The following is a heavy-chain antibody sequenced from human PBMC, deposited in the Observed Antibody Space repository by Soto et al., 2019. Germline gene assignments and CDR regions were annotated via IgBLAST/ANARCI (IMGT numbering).Heavy chain of an antibody. CDR2: ISAYNGNT. J-gene: IGHJ4*02. V-gene: IGHV1-18*01. Sequence: QVQLVQSGAEVKKPGASVKVSCKASGYTFTSYAISWVRQDPGQGLEWIGWISAYNGNTNYAQKLQGRVTMTTDTFTSTAYMGRRSLRSYDTAVYYCARDPPPPREWGQVTLVTVSS. CDR3: ARDPPPPRE. CDR1: GYTFTSYA.